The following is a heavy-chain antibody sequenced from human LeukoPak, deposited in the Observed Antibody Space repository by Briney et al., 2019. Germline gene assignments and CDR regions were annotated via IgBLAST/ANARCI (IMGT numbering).Heavy chain of an antibody. CDR1: GYTFTSYD. J-gene: IGHJ5*02. V-gene: IGHV1-8*01. CDR3: AIEVAAAGTVGWFDP. Sequence: ASVKVSCKASGYTFTSYDINWVRQATGQGLEWMGWMNPNSGNTGYAQKFQGRVTMTRDTSISTAYMELSRLRSDDTAVYYCAIEVAAAGTVGWFDPWGQGTLVTVSS. CDR2: MNPNSGNT. D-gene: IGHD6-13*01.